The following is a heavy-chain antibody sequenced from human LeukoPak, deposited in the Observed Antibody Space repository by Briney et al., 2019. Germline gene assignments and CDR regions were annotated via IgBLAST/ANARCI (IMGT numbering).Heavy chain of an antibody. V-gene: IGHV4-34*01. J-gene: IGHJ5*02. CDR1: GGSFSGYY. CDR3: ARAYYDILTGYRDPNWFDP. Sequence: SETLSLTCAVYGGSFSGYYWSWIRQPPGKGLEWIGEINHSGSTNYNPSLKSRVTISVDTSKNQFSLKLSSVTAADTAVYYCARAYYDILTGYRDPNWFDPWGQGTLVTVSS. D-gene: IGHD3-9*01. CDR2: INHSGST.